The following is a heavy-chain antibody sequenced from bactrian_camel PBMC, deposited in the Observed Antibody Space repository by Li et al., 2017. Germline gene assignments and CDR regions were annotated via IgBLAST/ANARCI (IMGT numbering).Heavy chain of an antibody. CDR2: MYVGGGAT. Sequence: VQLVESGGGSVRAGGSLRLSCAASGFSRSSSDMTWVRQGPGGQREGVARMYVGGGATYYTDSAKGRFFISQDGAKNTVYLQMNSLKPEDTAMYFCAARRLDIKYNSGQYYCRPNPDDRDYWGQGTQVTVS. J-gene: IGHJ4*01. CDR3: AARRLDIKYNSGQYYCRPNPDDRDY. CDR1: GFSRSSSD. D-gene: IGHD2*01. V-gene: IGHV3S40*01.